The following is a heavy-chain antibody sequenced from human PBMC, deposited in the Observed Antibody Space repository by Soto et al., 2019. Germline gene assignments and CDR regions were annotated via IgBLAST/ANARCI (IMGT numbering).Heavy chain of an antibody. V-gene: IGHV1-8*01. CDR3: ARGTLLHGTNGVCYMVAMAYYYGMDV. D-gene: IGHD2-8*01. J-gene: IGHJ6*02. CDR2: MNPNSGNT. Sequence: ASVKVSCKASGYTFTSYDINWVRQATGQGLEWMGWMNPNSGNTGYAQKFQGRVTMTSNTSISTAYMDLSSLRSEDTAVYYCARGTLLHGTNGVCYMVAMAYYYGMDVWGQGTTVTVSS. CDR1: GYTFTSYD.